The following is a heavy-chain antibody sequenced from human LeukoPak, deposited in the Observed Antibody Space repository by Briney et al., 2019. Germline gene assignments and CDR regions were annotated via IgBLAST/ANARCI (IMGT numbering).Heavy chain of an antibody. CDR2: ISSSGSTI. Sequence: GGSLRLSCAASGFSISSYEMNWVRQAPGKGLEWVSYISSSGSTIYYADSVKGRFTISRDNAKNSLYLQMNSLRAEDTAVYYCARVELARSYYYMEVRGKGPTVTVSS. D-gene: IGHD1-26*01. J-gene: IGHJ6*03. CDR1: GFSISSYE. CDR3: ARVELARSYYYMEV. V-gene: IGHV3-48*03.